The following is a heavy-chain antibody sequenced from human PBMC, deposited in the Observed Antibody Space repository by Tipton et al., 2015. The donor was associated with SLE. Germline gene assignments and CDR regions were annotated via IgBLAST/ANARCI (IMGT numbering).Heavy chain of an antibody. J-gene: IGHJ6*04. CDR2: ISSSGST. CDR1: GFTFSSYE. V-gene: IGHV4-34*01. Sequence: LRLSCAASGFTFSSYEMNWVRQAPGKGLEWVSYISSSGSTYYNPSLKSRVTISVDTSKNQFSLKLSSVTAADTAVYYCASVLGDVWGKGTTVTVSS. CDR3: ASVLGDV.